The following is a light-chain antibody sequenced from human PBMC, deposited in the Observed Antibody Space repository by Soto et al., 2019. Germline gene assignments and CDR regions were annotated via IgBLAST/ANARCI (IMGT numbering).Light chain of an antibody. CDR3: QQRGNWPPYT. J-gene: IGKJ2*01. CDR1: ESIRTF. CDR2: GAS. V-gene: IGKV3-11*01. Sequence: EIVLRQSPATLSLSPGERAILSCRASESIRTFLAWYQQKPGHAPRLLIYGASNRATGIPARLSGSGSGADFALTISNLKPEDSAVYYCQQRGNWPPYTFGQGTKLEIK.